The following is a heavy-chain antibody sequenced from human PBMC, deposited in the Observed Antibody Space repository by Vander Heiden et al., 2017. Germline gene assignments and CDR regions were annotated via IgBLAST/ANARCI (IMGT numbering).Heavy chain of an antibody. Sequence: QVQLVESGAEVKKPGASVKVSCKASGYTFTSYGISWVRQAPGQGLEWMGWISAYNGNTNYAQKLQGRVTMTTDTSTSTAYMELRSLRSDDTAVYYCAREVTAMDTGGWFDPWGQGTLVTVSS. J-gene: IGHJ5*02. CDR2: ISAYNGNT. V-gene: IGHV1-18*01. D-gene: IGHD5-18*01. CDR1: GYTFTSYG. CDR3: AREVTAMDTGGWFDP.